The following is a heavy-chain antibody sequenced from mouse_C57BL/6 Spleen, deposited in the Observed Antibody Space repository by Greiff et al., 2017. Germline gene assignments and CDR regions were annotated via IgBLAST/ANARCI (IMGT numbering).Heavy chain of an antibody. Sequence: QVQLQQPGAELVRPGSSVKLSCKASGYTFTSYWMHWVKQRPIQGLEWIGNIDPSDSETHYNQKFKDKATLTVDKSSSTAYMQLSSLTSEDSAVYYCARRNYYGSSYEYCDVWGTGTTVTVSS. CDR1: GYTFTSYW. V-gene: IGHV1-52*01. J-gene: IGHJ1*03. CDR3: ARRNYYGSSYEYCDV. CDR2: IDPSDSET. D-gene: IGHD1-1*01.